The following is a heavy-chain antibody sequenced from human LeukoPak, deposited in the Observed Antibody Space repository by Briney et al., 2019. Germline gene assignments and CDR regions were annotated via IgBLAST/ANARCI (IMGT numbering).Heavy chain of an antibody. CDR1: GCTFSGYW. CDR3: ARDDYLGY. J-gene: IGHJ4*02. D-gene: IGHD3-16*01. V-gene: IGHV3-7*05. CDR2: IKPDGSEK. Sequence: GSLRLSCAASGCTFSGYWMAWVRQAPGRGLEWVAHIKPDGSEKNYVDPVKGRFTISRDNAKNSVYLQMDTLRAEDTAVYYCARDDYLGYWGQGTLVTVSS.